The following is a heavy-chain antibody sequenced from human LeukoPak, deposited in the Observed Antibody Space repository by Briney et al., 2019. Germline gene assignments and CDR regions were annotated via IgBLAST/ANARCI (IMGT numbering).Heavy chain of an antibody. CDR2: INPNSGGT. V-gene: IGHV1-2*06. Sequence: ASVKVSCKASGYTFTGYYIHWVRQAPGQGLEWMGRINPNSGGTDYAQKFQGRFTMTREKSISTASMELTRLTSDDTAVFYCAREWSYGDYYDYWGQGTLVTVSS. CDR3: AREWSYGDYYDY. CDR1: GYTFTGYY. D-gene: IGHD4-17*01. J-gene: IGHJ4*02.